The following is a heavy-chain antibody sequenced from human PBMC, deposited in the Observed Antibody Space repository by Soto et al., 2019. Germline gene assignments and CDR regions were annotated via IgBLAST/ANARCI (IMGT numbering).Heavy chain of an antibody. CDR3: ANLWYSSSRQFDP. V-gene: IGHV1-69*06. Sequence: GASVKVSCKASGGTFSSYAISWVRQAPGQGLEWMGGIIPIFGTANYAQKFQGRVTITADKSTSTAYMELSSLRSEDTAVYYCANLWYSSSRQFDPWGQGTLVTVSS. J-gene: IGHJ5*02. CDR2: IIPIFGTA. D-gene: IGHD6-13*01. CDR1: GGTFSSYA.